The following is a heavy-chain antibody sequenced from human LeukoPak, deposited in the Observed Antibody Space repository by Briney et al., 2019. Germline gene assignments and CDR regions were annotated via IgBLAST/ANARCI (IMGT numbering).Heavy chain of an antibody. CDR1: GGSISSTSYY. V-gene: IGHV4-39*02. CDR2: IYYRGNT. J-gene: IGHJ5*02. Sequence: SETLSLTCSVSGGSISSTSYYWAWIRQPPGKGLEWIGSIYYRGNTYYNPSLKSRVTISVDTSKNHFSLKLTSVTEADRAIYYCASTRVPASNWFAPWGQGTLVPVSS. D-gene: IGHD2-2*01. CDR3: ASTRVPASNWFAP.